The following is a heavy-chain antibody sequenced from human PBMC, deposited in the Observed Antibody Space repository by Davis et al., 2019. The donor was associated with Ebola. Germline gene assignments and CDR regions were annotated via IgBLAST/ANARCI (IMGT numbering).Heavy chain of an antibody. V-gene: IGHV3-7*03. D-gene: IGHD2-8*01. J-gene: IGHJ5*02. CDR3: ARTKSHRWGTISSWFDP. Sequence: GESLKISCAVSGFTFSNFWMTWVRQAPGKGLEWVANINQDGSEENYVDSVRGRFTISRDNTQNTLYLQMNSLRVDDTAVYYCARTKSHRWGTISSWFDPWGQGTLVTVSS. CDR2: INQDGSEE. CDR1: GFTFSNFW.